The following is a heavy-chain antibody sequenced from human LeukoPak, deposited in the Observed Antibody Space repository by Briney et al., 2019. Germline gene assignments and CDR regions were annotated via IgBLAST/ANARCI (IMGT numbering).Heavy chain of an antibody. V-gene: IGHV1-69*04. D-gene: IGHD3-22*01. CDR3: ARDDQVFNYYDTSWAAFDI. Sequence: SVKVSCKASGGTFSSYAISWVRQAPGQGLEWMGRIIPILGIANYAQKFQGRVTITADKSTSTAYMELSSLRSEDTAVYYCARDDQVFNYYDTSWAAFDIWGQGTMVTVSS. CDR2: IIPILGIA. CDR1: GGTFSSYA. J-gene: IGHJ3*02.